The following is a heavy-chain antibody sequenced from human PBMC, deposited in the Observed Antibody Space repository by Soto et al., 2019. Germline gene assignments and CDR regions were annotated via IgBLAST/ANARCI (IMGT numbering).Heavy chain of an antibody. D-gene: IGHD3-22*01. CDR2: INIDGSRI. Sequence: EVQLVESGGGLVQPGGSLRLSCAASGFTFSSYWMHWVRQAPGKGLVWVSRINIDGSRISYADFVKGRCTISRDDAKNTVYMQMNSLRVEDTAGYYCIRGDGERFDGNGYLGRHWGQGPLVTVSS. V-gene: IGHV3-74*01. J-gene: IGHJ4*02. CDR3: IRGDGERFDGNGYLGRH. CDR1: GFTFSSYW.